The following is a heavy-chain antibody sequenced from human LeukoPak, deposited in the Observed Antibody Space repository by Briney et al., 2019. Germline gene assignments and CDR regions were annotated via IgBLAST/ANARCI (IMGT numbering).Heavy chain of an antibody. V-gene: IGHV1-18*04. CDR2: ISAYNGNT. J-gene: IGHJ4*02. CDR3: ARGSPLVRPPSGYFDY. D-gene: IGHD6-13*01. Sequence: GASVKVSCKASGYTFTSYGISWVRQAPGQGLEWMGWISAYNGNTNYAQKLQGRVTMTTDTSTGTAYMELRSLRSDDTAVYYCARGSPLVRPPSGYFDYWGQGTLVTVSS. CDR1: GYTFTSYG.